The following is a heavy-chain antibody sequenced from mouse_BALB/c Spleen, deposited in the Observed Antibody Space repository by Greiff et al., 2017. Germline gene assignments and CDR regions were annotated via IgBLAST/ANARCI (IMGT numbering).Heavy chain of an antibody. V-gene: IGHV1-69*02. J-gene: IGHJ2*01. D-gene: IGHD1-1*01. CDR1: GYTFTSYW. Sequence: QVQLQQPGAELVRPGASVKLSCKASGYTFTSYWINWVKQRPGQGLEWIGNIYPSDSYTNYNQKFKDKATLTVDKSSSTAYMQLSSPTSEDSAVYYCTRSGYYYGSSYFDYWGQGTTLTVSS. CDR2: IYPSDSYT. CDR3: TRSGYYYGSSYFDY.